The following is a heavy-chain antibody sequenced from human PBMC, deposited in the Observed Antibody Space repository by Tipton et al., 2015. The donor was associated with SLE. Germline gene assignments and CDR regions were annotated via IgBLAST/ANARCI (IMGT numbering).Heavy chain of an antibody. D-gene: IGHD6-19*01. CDR1: GFSFLTFY. V-gene: IGHV5-51*03. J-gene: IGHJ4*02. Sequence: QSGAEVKKPGESLKISCKTSGFSFLTFYIGWVRQMPGKGLEWMGIIFPSDSDTIYSPSFQGHVTISADKSINTAYLQWSSLKASDTAMYYCARVGGSGWYEIDCWGQGTPVTVSS. CDR2: IFPSDSDT. CDR3: ARVGGSGWYEIDC.